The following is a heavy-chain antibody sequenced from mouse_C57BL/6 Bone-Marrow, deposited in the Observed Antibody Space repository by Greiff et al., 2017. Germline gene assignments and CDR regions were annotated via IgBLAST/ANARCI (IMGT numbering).Heavy chain of an antibody. J-gene: IGHJ3*01. CDR3: ARSYPWFSY. V-gene: IGHV1-64*01. CDR1: GYTFTSYW. D-gene: IGHD1-1*01. Sequence: QVQLQQPGAELVKPGASVKLSCKASGYTFTSYWMHWVKQRPGQGLEWIGRIDPNSGRTNYNEKFKGKATLTVDKSSSTAYMQLSSLTSEDSAVYSCARSYPWFSYCGRGTLATVSA. CDR2: IDPNSGRT.